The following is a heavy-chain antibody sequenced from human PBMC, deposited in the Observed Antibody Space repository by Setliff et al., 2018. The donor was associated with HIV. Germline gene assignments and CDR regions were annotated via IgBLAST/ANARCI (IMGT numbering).Heavy chain of an antibody. D-gene: IGHD5-12*01. Sequence: SVKVSCKASGGIVSINWVRQAPGQRLEWMGGIIPILGIPNYAQKFQGRVTITADKSTTTVYMELSSLGSEDTAVYYCARGGLATGAFDIWGQGTMVTVSS. V-gene: IGHV1-69*10. CDR1: GGIVS. CDR2: IIPILGIP. J-gene: IGHJ3*02. CDR3: ARGGLATGAFDI.